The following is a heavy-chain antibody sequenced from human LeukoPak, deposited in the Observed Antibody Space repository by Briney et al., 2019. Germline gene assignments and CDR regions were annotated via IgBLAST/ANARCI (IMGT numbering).Heavy chain of an antibody. D-gene: IGHD1-1*01. V-gene: IGHV3-23*01. CDR1: GFNVNSNY. J-gene: IGHJ3*02. Sequence: GGSLRLSCAASGFNVNSNYMSWVRQAPGKGLEWVSAISGSGGSTYYADSVKGRFTISRDNSKNTLYLQMNSLRAEDTAVYYCAKDRYSRDIWGQGTMVTVSS. CDR2: ISGSGGST. CDR3: AKDRYSRDI.